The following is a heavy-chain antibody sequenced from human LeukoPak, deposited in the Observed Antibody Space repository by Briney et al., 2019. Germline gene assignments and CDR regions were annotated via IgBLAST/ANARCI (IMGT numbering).Heavy chain of an antibody. J-gene: IGHJ4*02. CDR3: ARGNSGFDY. V-gene: IGHV3-74*01. D-gene: IGHD4-23*01. Sequence: QPGGSLRLSCAASGFTFSNYLMHWVRQVPGKGLVWVSGINGVGSTTNYADSVKGRFTISRDNAKNTLYLQMSSLRAEDTAVYYCARGNSGFDYWGQGTLVTVPS. CDR2: INGVGSTT. CDR1: GFTFSNYL.